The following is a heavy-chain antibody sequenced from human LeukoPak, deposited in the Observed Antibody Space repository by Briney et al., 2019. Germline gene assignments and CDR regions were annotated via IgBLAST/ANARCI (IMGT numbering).Heavy chain of an antibody. J-gene: IGHJ2*01. CDR3: ARHSDGSVFRWYFDL. V-gene: IGHV4-59*08. CDR1: GGSISSYY. Sequence: SETLSLTCTVSGGSISSYYWSWIRQPPGKGLEWIGYIYYSGSTNYNPSLKSRVTISVDTSKNQFSRKVTSVTAADTAVYYCARHSDGSVFRWYFDLWGRGTLVTVSS. CDR2: IYYSGST. D-gene: IGHD5-24*01.